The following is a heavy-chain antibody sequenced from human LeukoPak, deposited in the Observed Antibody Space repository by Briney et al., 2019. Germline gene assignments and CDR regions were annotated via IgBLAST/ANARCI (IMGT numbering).Heavy chain of an antibody. J-gene: IGHJ4*02. CDR3: ARRYCSGSSCYLFDY. Sequence: GESLNISCKGSGYSFTNYWIGWVRQLPGKGLEWMGIIHPRDSDTRYSPSFQGQVTISADKSISTAYLQWSSLKASDTAMYYCARRYCSGSSCYLFDYWGQGTLVTVSS. CDR2: IHPRDSDT. CDR1: GYSFTNYW. D-gene: IGHD2-15*01. V-gene: IGHV5-51*01.